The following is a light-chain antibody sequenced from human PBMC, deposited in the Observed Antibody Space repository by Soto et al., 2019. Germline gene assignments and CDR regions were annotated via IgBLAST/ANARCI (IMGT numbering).Light chain of an antibody. Sequence: EIVLTQSPGTLSLSPGETATLSCRASQTVGSTYLAWYQHKPGRAPRLLIDGASSRAAGIPDRFSGSGSGTDFTLTISRLEPEDLAVYYCQQYDYLVTFGQGTKVDIK. CDR3: QQYDYLVT. V-gene: IGKV3-20*01. CDR2: GAS. CDR1: QTVGSTY. J-gene: IGKJ1*01.